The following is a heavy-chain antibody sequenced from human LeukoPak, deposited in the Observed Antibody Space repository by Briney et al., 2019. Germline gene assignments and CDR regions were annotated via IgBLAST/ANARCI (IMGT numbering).Heavy chain of an antibody. Sequence: PGGSLRLSCAASGFTFSDYYMSWIRQAPGKGLEWVSYISSSSSYTNYADSVKGRFTISRDNAKNSLYLQMNSLRAEDTAVYYCARGGRGLSPPIDAFDIWGQGTMVTVSS. CDR1: GFTFSDYY. D-gene: IGHD3-16*02. J-gene: IGHJ3*02. V-gene: IGHV3-11*06. CDR2: ISSSSSYT. CDR3: ARGGRGLSPPIDAFDI.